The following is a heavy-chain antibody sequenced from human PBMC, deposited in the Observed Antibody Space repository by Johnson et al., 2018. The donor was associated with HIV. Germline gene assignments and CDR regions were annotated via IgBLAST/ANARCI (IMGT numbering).Heavy chain of an antibody. Sequence: VQLVESGGGLVQPGGSLRLSCAASGFTFSSYDMHWVRQATGKGLEWVSDINWNGGSTGYADSVQGRFTISRDNAKNSLYLQMNSLRAEETAVYYCARDRITIFGVVTLDAFDIWGQGTMVTVSS. CDR2: INWNGGST. CDR1: GFTFSSYD. D-gene: IGHD3-3*01. V-gene: IGHV3-20*04. J-gene: IGHJ3*02. CDR3: ARDRITIFGVVTLDAFDI.